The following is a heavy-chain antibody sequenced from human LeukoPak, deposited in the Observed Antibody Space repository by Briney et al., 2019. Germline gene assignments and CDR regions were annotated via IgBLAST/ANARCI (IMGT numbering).Heavy chain of an antibody. V-gene: IGHV4-34*01. CDR2: INHSGST. D-gene: IGHD3-9*01. CDR1: GGSFSGYY. CDR3: ARRRNILTGYYRGPNWFDP. Sequence: SETLSLTCAVYGGSFSGYYWSWIRQPPGKGLEWIGEINHSGSTNYNPSLKSRVTISVDTSKNQFSLKLSSVTAADTAVYYCARRRNILTGYYRGPNWFDPWGQGTLVTVSP. J-gene: IGHJ5*02.